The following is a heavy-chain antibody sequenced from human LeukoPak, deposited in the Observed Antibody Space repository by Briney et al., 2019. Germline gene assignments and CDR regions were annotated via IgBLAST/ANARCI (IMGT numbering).Heavy chain of an antibody. CDR3: TTEHTLGKVGAIDY. V-gene: IGHV3-48*01. CDR1: GFTFSTYC. D-gene: IGHD1-26*01. CDR2: ISSISNTI. Sequence: GGSLRLSCAASGFTFSTYCMNWVRQAPGKGLEWVSYISSISNTIYYADSVKGRFTISRDNAKNSLYLQMNSLKTEDTAVYYCTTEHTLGKVGAIDYWGQGTLVTVSS. J-gene: IGHJ4*02.